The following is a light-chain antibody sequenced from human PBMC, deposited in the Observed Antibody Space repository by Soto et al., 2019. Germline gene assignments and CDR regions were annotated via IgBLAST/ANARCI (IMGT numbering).Light chain of an antibody. CDR1: QDVSRY. CDR3: QQRQNWPPIA. V-gene: IGKV3-11*01. J-gene: IGKJ5*01. Sequence: EVVLTQTPATLSLSPGERATLSCRASQDVSRYIVWYQQKPGQAPRLLISDTSNRAAGIPARFSGSGSGTDFTLTISSLEPEDFAVYYYQQRQNWPPIAFGQGTQLEMK. CDR2: DTS.